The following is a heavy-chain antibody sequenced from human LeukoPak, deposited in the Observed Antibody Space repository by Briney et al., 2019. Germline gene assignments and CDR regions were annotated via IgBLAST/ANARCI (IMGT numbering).Heavy chain of an antibody. J-gene: IGHJ5*02. D-gene: IGHD5-18*01. CDR3: ARDDNRYSYGPNWFDP. CDR1: GYTFTGYY. Sequence: ASVKVSCKASGYTFTGYYMHWVRQAPGQGLEWMGWINPNSGGTNYAQKFQGRVTMTRDTSISTAYMELSRLRSDDTAVYYCARDDNRYSYGPNWFDPWGQGTPVTVPS. CDR2: INPNSGGT. V-gene: IGHV1-2*02.